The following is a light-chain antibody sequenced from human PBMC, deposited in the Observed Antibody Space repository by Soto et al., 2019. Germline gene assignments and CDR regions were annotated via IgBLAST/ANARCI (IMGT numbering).Light chain of an antibody. Sequence: DLQMTQSPSSLSASVGDRVTITCRASQSISSYLNWYQQKPGKAPKLLIYAASSLQSGVPSRFSGSGSGTDFTLTISSLQPEDFATYHCQQSYSTPPTFGQGTKVEIK. CDR2: AAS. CDR1: QSISSY. CDR3: QQSYSTPPT. J-gene: IGKJ1*01. V-gene: IGKV1-39*01.